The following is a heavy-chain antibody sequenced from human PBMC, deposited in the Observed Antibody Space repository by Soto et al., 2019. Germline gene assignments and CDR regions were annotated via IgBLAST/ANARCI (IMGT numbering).Heavy chain of an antibody. CDR1: GFTFSSYA. CDR3: ARAGSGAFDI. Sequence: QVQLVESGGGVVQPGRSLRLSCAASGFTFSSYAMHWVRQAPGKGLEWVAVISYDGSNKYYADSVKGRFTISRDNSKNTLYLQMNSLRAEDTAVYYCARAGSGAFDIWGQGTMVTVSS. J-gene: IGHJ3*02. CDR2: ISYDGSNK. V-gene: IGHV3-30-3*01. D-gene: IGHD1-26*01.